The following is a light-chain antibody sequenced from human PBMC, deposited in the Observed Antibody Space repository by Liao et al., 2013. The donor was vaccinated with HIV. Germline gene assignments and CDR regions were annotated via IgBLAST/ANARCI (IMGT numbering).Light chain of an antibody. J-gene: IGLJ2*01. CDR1: ALPKQF. CDR2: KDS. Sequence: SYELTQPPSVSVSPGQTARITCSGDALPKQFAYWYQQKPGQAPVLVIYKDSARPSGIPERFSGSNSGNTATLTISGTQAMDEADYYCQAWDSSTVVFGGGTKLTVL. CDR3: QAWDSSTVV. V-gene: IGLV3-25*02.